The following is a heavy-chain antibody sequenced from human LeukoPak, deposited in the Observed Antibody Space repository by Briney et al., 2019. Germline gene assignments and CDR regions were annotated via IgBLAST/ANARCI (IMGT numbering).Heavy chain of an antibody. V-gene: IGHV3-33*06. Sequence: PGRSLRLSCAASGFTFSSYGMHRVRQAPGKGLEWVAVIWYDGSNKYYADSVKGRFTISRDNSKNTLYLQMNSLRAEDTAVYYCAKDQYSSSWSEVGVVDYWGQGTLVTVSS. CDR1: GFTFSSYG. CDR3: AKDQYSSSWSEVGVVDY. CDR2: IWYDGSNK. J-gene: IGHJ4*02. D-gene: IGHD6-13*01.